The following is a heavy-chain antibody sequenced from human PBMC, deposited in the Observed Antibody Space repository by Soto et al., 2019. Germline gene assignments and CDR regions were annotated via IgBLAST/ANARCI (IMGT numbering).Heavy chain of an antibody. V-gene: IGHV4-34*01. D-gene: IGHD6-19*01. CDR1: GGSFSGYY. CDR3: ARGAIAVAGFDY. J-gene: IGHJ4*02. CDR2: INHSGST. Sequence: SETLSLTCAVYGGSFSGYYWSWIRQPPGKGLEWIGEINHSGSTNYNPSLKSRVTISVDTSKNQFSLKLSSVTAADTAVYYCARGAIAVAGFDYWGQGTRVTVSS.